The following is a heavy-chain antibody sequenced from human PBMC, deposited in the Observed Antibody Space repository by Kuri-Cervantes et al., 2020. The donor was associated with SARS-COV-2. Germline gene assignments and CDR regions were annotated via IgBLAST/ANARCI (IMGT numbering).Heavy chain of an antibody. Sequence: GGSLRLSCAASGFTFSSYSMNWVRQAPGKGLEWVSSISSSSSYIYYADSVKGRFTISRDNVKNSLYLQMNSLRAEDTAVYYCARDSFGSSSAEYFQYWGPGTLVTRLL. V-gene: IGHV3-21*01. CDR2: ISSSSSYI. CDR1: GFTFSSYS. D-gene: IGHD6-6*01. CDR3: ARDSFGSSSAEYFQY. J-gene: IGHJ1*01.